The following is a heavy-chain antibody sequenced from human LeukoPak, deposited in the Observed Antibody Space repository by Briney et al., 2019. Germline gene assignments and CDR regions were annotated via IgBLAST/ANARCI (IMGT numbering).Heavy chain of an antibody. CDR3: ARDPIASITMVRGKYSWFDP. Sequence: WESLRLSCAASGFTFSSYAMHWVRQAPGKGLEWVAVICYNGSNKYYADSVKGRFTISRDNSKNTLYLQMNSLRAEDTAVYYCARDPIASITMVRGKYSWFDPWGQGTLVTVSS. J-gene: IGHJ5*02. CDR2: ICYNGSNK. D-gene: IGHD3-10*01. CDR1: GFTFSSYA. V-gene: IGHV3-30-3*01.